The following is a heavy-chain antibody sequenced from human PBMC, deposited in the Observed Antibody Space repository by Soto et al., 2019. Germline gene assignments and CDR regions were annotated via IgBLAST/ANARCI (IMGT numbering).Heavy chain of an antibody. D-gene: IGHD6-19*01. CDR3: ARDRSGSGWYTDFDP. CDR1: GYTFTSYG. Sequence: QVQLVQSGAEVKKPGASVKVSCKASGYTFTSYGISRVRQAPGQGLEWMGWISAYNGNTNYAQKLQGRVTMTTDTSTSTSSMALWSLRSDDSAVYYCARDRSGSGWYTDFDPWGQGTLVTVSS. J-gene: IGHJ5*02. V-gene: IGHV1-18*01. CDR2: ISAYNGNT.